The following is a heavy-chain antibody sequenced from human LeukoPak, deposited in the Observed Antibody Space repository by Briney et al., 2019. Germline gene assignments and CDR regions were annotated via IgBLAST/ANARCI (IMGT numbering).Heavy chain of an antibody. V-gene: IGHV1-18*01. J-gene: IGHJ4*02. CDR3: ARSGPRDGFDY. CDR1: GGTFSSYA. D-gene: IGHD5-24*01. Sequence: ASVKVSCTASGGTFSSYAISWVRQAPGQGLEWMGWISAYNGNTNYAQKLQGRVTMTTDTSTSTAYMELRSLRSDDTAVYYCARSGPRDGFDYWGQGTLVTVSS. CDR2: ISAYNGNT.